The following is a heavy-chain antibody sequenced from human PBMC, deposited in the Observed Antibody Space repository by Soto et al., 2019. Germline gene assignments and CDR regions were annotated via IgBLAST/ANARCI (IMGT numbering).Heavy chain of an antibody. Sequence: QLGLQESGSGLVRPSQTLSLTCSVSGGSINSGRSSWNWIRQSPGKGLEWIAYIYHSGSTYYNPSLMTRATISVDRSENQFSLKLTSVSAADKAVFYCVRESTTCGPTWFDTWGPGILVTVSS. CDR1: GGSINSGRSS. J-gene: IGHJ5*02. CDR2: IYHSGST. D-gene: IGHD2-21*01. CDR3: VRESTTCGPTWFDT. V-gene: IGHV4-30-2*06.